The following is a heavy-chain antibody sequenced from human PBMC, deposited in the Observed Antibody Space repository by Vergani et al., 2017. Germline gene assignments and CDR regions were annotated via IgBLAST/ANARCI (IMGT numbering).Heavy chain of an antibody. Sequence: EVQLVESGGGLVQPGGSLRLSCAASGFTFSSYSMNWVRQAPGKGLEWVSSISSSSSYIYYADSVKGRFTISRDNAKNSLYLQMNRLRAEDTAVYYCARDLALGYCSGGSCPEADALDIWGQGTMVTVSS. D-gene: IGHD2-15*01. CDR2: ISSSSSYI. V-gene: IGHV3-21*01. CDR3: ARDLALGYCSGGSCPEADALDI. CDR1: GFTFSSYS. J-gene: IGHJ3*02.